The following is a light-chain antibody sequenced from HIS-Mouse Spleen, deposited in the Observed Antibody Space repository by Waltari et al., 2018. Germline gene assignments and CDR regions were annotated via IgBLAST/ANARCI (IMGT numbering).Light chain of an antibody. CDR1: ALPKQY. CDR3: YSTDSSGNHRV. V-gene: IGLV3-10*01. Sequence: SYELTQPPSVSVSPGQPARITCSGDALPKQYAYWYQQKSGQAPVLVIYEDSKRPSGIPERFSGSSSGTMATLTISGAQVEDEADYYWYSTDSSGNHRVFGGGTKLTVL. CDR2: EDS. J-gene: IGLJ2*01.